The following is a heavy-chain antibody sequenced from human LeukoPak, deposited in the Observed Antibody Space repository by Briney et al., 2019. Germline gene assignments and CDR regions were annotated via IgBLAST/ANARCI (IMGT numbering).Heavy chain of an antibody. Sequence: GGSLRLSCAASGFTFSSYGMHWVRQAPGKGLEWVAVISYDGSNKYYADSVKDRFTISRDNSKNTLYLQMNSLRAEDTAVYYCAKDLVYALDYWGQGTLVTVSS. V-gene: IGHV3-30*18. CDR3: AKDLVYALDY. J-gene: IGHJ4*02. CDR1: GFTFSSYG. CDR2: ISYDGSNK. D-gene: IGHD2-8*01.